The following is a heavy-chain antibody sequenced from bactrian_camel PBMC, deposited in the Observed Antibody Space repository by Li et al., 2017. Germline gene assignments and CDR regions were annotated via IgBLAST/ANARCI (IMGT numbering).Heavy chain of an antibody. V-gene: IGHV3S44*01. D-gene: IGHD4*01. CDR3: AASMTTYGGCGPLSTYEYNY. Sequence: DVQLVESGGGSVQAGGSLRLSCAASGYPFSSYCMGWFRQAPGKEREGVAIIDGDGTTSYGDSVKGRFTISKDNAKNSLYLQMNNLSPEDTAMYYCAASMTTYGGCGPLSTYEYNYWSQGTQVTVS. CDR1: GYPFSSYC. J-gene: IGHJ4*01. CDR2: IIDGDGTT.